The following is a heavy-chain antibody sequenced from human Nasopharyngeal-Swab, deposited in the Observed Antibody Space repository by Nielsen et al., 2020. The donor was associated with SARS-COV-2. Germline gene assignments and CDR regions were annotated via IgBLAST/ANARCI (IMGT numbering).Heavy chain of an antibody. J-gene: IGHJ5*02. D-gene: IGHD6-6*01. Sequence: GEALKTSWAASGFTFSSYWMSWVRQAPGKGLEGVANIKQDGSEKYYVDSVKGRFTISRDNAKKSLFLQMSSVRAEATAGHYCARSAARSWFDAWGQGTLVTVSS. CDR2: IKQDGSEK. V-gene: IGHV3-7*01. CDR3: ARSAARSWFDA. CDR1: GFTFSSYW.